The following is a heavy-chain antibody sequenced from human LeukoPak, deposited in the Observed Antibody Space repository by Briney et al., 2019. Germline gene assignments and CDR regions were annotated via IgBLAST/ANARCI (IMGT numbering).Heavy chain of an antibody. CDR1: GFTFSSYA. CDR2: LSGSGLST. CDR3: AKGGESSSWLFDY. D-gene: IGHD6-13*01. V-gene: IGHV3-23*01. Sequence: GGSLRLSCAASGFTFSSYAMSWVRQAPGKGLQWVSALSGSGLSTYYADSVKGRFTISRDNSKNTLYLQMNSLRAEDTAVNYCAKGGESSSWLFDYWGQGTLVPVSS. J-gene: IGHJ4*02.